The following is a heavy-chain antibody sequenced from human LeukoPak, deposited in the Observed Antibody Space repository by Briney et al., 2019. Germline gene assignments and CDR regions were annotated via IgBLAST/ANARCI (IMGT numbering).Heavy chain of an antibody. CDR3: ATSTGGYCSGGSCYQLDY. CDR2: INTNTGNP. D-gene: IGHD2-15*01. CDR1: GYTFTSYD. Sequence: VASVKVSCKASGYTFTSYDINWVRQAPGQGLEWMGWINTNTGNPTYAQGFTGRFVFSLDTSVSTAYLQISSLKAEDTAVYYCATSTGGYCSGGSCYQLDYWGQGTLVTVSS. J-gene: IGHJ4*02. V-gene: IGHV7-4-1*02.